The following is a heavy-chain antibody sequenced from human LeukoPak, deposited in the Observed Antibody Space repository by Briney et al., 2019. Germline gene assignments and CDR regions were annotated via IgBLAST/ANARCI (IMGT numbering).Heavy chain of an antibody. J-gene: IGHJ4*02. V-gene: IGHV3-23*01. D-gene: IGHD4-17*01. CDR3: AKEGGRYYGDSPFDY. Sequence: PWGSLRLSCAASGFTFTSYAMSWVRQAPGKGLEWVSAISGSGVSTSYADSVKGRFTISRDNSKNTLSLQMNSLRAEDTAVYYCAKEGGRYYGDSPFDYWGQGTLVTVSS. CDR1: GFTFTSYA. CDR2: ISGSGVST.